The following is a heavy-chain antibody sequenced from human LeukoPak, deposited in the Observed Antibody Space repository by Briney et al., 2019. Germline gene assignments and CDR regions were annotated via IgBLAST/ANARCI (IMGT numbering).Heavy chain of an antibody. CDR2: ISYDGSNK. CDR1: GFTFSSYA. Sequence: PGGSLRLSCAASGFTFSSYAMHWVRQAPGKGLEWVAVISYDGSNKYYADSVKGRFTISRDNSKNTLYLQMNSLRAEDTAVYYCAKVTPTTVFEAYYFDYWGQGTLVTVSS. V-gene: IGHV3-30*04. J-gene: IGHJ4*02. CDR3: AKVTPTTVFEAYYFDY. D-gene: IGHD3-3*01.